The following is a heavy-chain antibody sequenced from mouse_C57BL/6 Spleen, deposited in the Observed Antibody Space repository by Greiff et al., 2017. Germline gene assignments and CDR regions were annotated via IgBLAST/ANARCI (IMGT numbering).Heavy chain of an antibody. CDR3: AGQELVYWYFDV. CDR1: GFSLTSYG. V-gene: IGHV2-6-1*01. J-gene: IGHJ1*03. CDR2: IWSDGST. Sequence: QVQLKESGPGLVAPSQSLSITCTVSGFSLTSYGVHWVRQPPGKGLEWLVVIWSDGSTTYNSALISRLSISKDNTKSQVFLKMNSHQTDDTAMYYCAGQELVYWYFDVWGTGTTVTVSS.